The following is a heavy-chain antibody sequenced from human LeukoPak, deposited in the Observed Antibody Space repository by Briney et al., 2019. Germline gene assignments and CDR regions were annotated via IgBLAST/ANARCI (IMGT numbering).Heavy chain of an antibody. CDR1: GGSIRSNYY. Sequence: SETLSLTCTVSGGSIRSNYYWGWIRQPPGKGLEWIGSIYYSGNTYYNPSLKSRVTISLDTPKNSFSLKLSSVTAADTAVYYCARQGYCSGGSCYPFDYWGQGTLVTVSS. CDR2: IYYSGNT. V-gene: IGHV4-39*01. J-gene: IGHJ4*02. D-gene: IGHD2-15*01. CDR3: ARQGYCSGGSCYPFDY.